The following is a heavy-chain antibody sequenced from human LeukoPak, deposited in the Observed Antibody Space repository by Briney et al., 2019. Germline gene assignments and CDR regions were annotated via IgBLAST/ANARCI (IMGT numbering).Heavy chain of an antibody. Sequence: ASVKVSCKASSYTFTSYGISWVRQAPGQGLEWMGWISAYNGNTNYAQKLQGRVTMTTDTSTSTAYMELRSLRSDDTAVYYCARAGGVVPAAIFLGYWGQGILVTVSS. V-gene: IGHV1-18*01. D-gene: IGHD2-2*02. CDR3: ARAGGVVPAAIFLGY. J-gene: IGHJ4*02. CDR2: ISAYNGNT. CDR1: SYTFTSYG.